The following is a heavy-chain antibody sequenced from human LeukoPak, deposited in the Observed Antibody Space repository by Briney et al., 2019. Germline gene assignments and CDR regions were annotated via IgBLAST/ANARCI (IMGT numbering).Heavy chain of an antibody. CDR2: INSDGSST. J-gene: IGHJ4*02. CDR1: GFTFSSYW. CDR3: ARIDSNPVYDILTGYYRY. V-gene: IGHV3-74*01. Sequence: GGSLRLSCAASGFTFSSYWMHWVRQAPGKGLVWVSRINSDGSSTSYADSVKGRFTISRDNAKNSLYLQMNSLRAEDTAVYYCARIDSNPVYDILTGYYRYWGQGTLVTVSS. D-gene: IGHD3-9*01.